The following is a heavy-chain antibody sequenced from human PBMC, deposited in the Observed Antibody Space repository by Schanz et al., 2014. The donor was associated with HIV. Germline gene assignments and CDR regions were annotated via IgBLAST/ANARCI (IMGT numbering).Heavy chain of an antibody. D-gene: IGHD6-19*01. CDR3: AKMARSVAANTNFDY. J-gene: IGHJ4*02. CDR2: TSYDGTKK. Sequence: EHLLESGGDLIQPGGSLRLSCVASGFNFNNYAMTWVRQAPGKGLEWVAVTSYDGTKKHYADSVKGRVTISRDKSKNTLYLQMNSLRVEDTAVYYCAKMARSVAANTNFDYWGQGTLVTVSS. V-gene: IGHV3-30*18. CDR1: GFNFNNYA.